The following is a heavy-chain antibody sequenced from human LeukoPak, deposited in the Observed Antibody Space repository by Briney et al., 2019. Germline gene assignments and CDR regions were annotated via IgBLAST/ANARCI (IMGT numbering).Heavy chain of an antibody. J-gene: IGHJ4*02. CDR1: GFTFDDYT. Sequence: GGSLRLSCAASGFTFDDYTMHWVRQAPGKGLEWVSLISWDGGSTYYADSVKGRFTISRDNSKNSLYLQVNSLRTEDTALYYCAKDSGTTVTPYYFDYWGQGTLVTVSS. D-gene: IGHD4-17*01. V-gene: IGHV3-43*01. CDR2: ISWDGGST. CDR3: AKDSGTTVTPYYFDY.